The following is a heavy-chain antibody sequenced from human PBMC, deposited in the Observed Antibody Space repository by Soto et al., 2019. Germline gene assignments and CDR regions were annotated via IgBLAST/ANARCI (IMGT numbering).Heavy chain of an antibody. V-gene: IGHV4-39*01. CDR1: GGSISSSSYY. CDR3: ARLMTTVTRFDY. CDR2: IYYSGST. D-gene: IGHD4-17*01. Sequence: SETLSLTCTVSGGSISSSSYYWGWIRQPPGKGLEWIGSIYYSGSTYYNPSLKSRVTISVDTSKSQFSLKLSSVTAADTAVYYCARLMTTVTRFDYWGQGTLVTVSS. J-gene: IGHJ4*02.